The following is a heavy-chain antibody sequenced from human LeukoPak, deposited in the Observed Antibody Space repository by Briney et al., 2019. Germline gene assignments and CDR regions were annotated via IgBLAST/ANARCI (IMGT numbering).Heavy chain of an antibody. J-gene: IGHJ6*02. CDR3: ARDTDYGENRAYGMDV. V-gene: IGHV3-23*01. Sequence: GGSLRLSCAASGFTFTSYAMSWVRQTPGKGLEWVSAISTSGGATYYADSLKGRFTISKDNAKNTVYLQMNSLRAEDTAVYYCARDTDYGENRAYGMDVWGQGTTVTVSS. CDR2: ISTSGGAT. D-gene: IGHD4-17*01. CDR1: GFTFTSYA.